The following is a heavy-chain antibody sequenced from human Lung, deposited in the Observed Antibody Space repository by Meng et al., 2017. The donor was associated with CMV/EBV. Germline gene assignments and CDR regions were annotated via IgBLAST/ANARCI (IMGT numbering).Heavy chain of an antibody. Sequence: QVQLLQSGSELKKPEASVKVSCKASGYTFTSYAMNWVRQAPGQGLEWMGWINTNTGNPTYAQDFTGRYVFSLDTSVSTAYLQISSLKAEDTAVYYCARDPDSAVRENCSSWGQGTLVTVSS. J-gene: IGHJ4*02. CDR2: INTNTGNP. V-gene: IGHV7-4-1*02. CDR1: GYTFTSYA. CDR3: ARDPDSAVRENCSS. D-gene: IGHD6-13*01.